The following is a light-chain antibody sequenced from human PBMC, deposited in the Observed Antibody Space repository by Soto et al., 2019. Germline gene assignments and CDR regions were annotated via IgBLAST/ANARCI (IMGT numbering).Light chain of an antibody. Sequence: QSALTQPPSASGSPGQSVAISCTGTSSDVGGYNYVSWYQQHPGKAPKLMIYEVNKRPSGVPDRFSGSKSGNTASLTVSGLQAEDEADYYGSSYAGSSNVLGTGTKLTVL. J-gene: IGLJ1*01. CDR3: SSYAGSSNV. CDR1: SSDVGGYNY. V-gene: IGLV2-8*01. CDR2: EVN.